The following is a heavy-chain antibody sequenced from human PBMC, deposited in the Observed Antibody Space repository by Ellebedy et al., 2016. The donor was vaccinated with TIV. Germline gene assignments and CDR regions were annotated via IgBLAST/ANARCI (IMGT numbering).Heavy chain of an antibody. J-gene: IGHJ6*02. CDR1: GGSVSSGGSY. CDR2: IYYGGNT. Sequence: SETLSLXCSVSGGSVSSGGSYWGWIRQPPGKGLEWIGSIYYGGNTYYSPSLKSRVSISVHTSRSQFSLKLSSVTAADTAVYYCARGQYNSGTKSMDVWGRGTTVTVSS. V-gene: IGHV4-39*01. D-gene: IGHD6-19*01. CDR3: ARGQYNSGTKSMDV.